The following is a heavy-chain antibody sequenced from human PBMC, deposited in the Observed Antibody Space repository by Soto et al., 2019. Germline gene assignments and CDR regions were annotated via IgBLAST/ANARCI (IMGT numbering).Heavy chain of an antibody. CDR3: ARFGDSSDP. CDR2: IYYSGST. D-gene: IGHD4-17*01. V-gene: IGHV4-61*01. Sequence: QVQLQESGPGLVKPSETLSLTCSVSGGSVSSSNYYWRWIRQPPGKGLEWIGYIYYSGSTNYNPSLKSRVTISVDTSKNQFSLKLSSVTAADTAVYYCARFGDSSDPWGQGTLVTVSS. J-gene: IGHJ5*02. CDR1: GGSVSSSNYY.